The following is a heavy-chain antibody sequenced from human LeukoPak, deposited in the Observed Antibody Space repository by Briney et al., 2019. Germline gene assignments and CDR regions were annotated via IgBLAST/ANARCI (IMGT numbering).Heavy chain of an antibody. J-gene: IGHJ2*01. D-gene: IGHD3-9*01. CDR2: SIPIFATI. CDR1: GGTFNNYA. V-gene: IGHV1-69*05. CDR3: ATAPALILTGQYWYFDL. Sequence: GSLVKVSCKASGGTFNNYAISWVRQAPGQGLEWMGGSIPIFATIDYAQRFQGRVTIFTDESTNTAYIELSSLRSEDTAVYYCATAPALILTGQYWYFDLWGRGTLVTVSS.